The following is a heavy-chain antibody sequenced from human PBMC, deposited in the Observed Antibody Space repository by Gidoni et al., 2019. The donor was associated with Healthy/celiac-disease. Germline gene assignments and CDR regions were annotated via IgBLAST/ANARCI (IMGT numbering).Heavy chain of an antibody. CDR2: IYHSGST. CDR1: GYSTSSGYY. D-gene: IGHD1-26*01. J-gene: IGHJ5*02. Sequence: QVQLQESGPGLVKPSETLSLTCTVSGYSTSSGYYWGWIRQPPGKGLEWIGSIYHSGSTYYNPSLKSRVTISVDTSKNQFSLKLSSVTAADTAVYYCARDPQLIVGATSWFDPWGQGTLVTVSS. V-gene: IGHV4-38-2*02. CDR3: ARDPQLIVGATSWFDP.